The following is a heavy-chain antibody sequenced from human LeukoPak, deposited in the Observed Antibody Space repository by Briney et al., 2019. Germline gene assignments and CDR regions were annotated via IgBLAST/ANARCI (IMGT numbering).Heavy chain of an antibody. Sequence: GGSLRLSCAASGFTFRRHWMSWVRQAPGKGLEWVANMRDDGSEEFYVNSVKGRFTISRDNSKNTLYLQMNSLRAEDTAVYYCARGVPYCGGDCYSAEYFQHWGQGTLVTVSS. J-gene: IGHJ1*01. CDR3: ARGVPYCGGDCYSAEYFQH. CDR1: GFTFRRHW. D-gene: IGHD2-21*02. V-gene: IGHV3-7*01. CDR2: MRDDGSEE.